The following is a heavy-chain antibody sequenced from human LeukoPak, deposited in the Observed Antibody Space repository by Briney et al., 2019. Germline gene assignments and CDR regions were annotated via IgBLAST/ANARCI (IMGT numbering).Heavy chain of an antibody. J-gene: IGHJ6*03. CDR2: IYTSGST. V-gene: IGHV4-61*02. CDR3: AREYSSSSAYYYYYMDV. CDR1: GGSTSSGSYY. D-gene: IGHD6-6*01. Sequence: PSQTLSLTCTVSGGSTSSGSYYWSWIRQPAGKGLEWIGRIYTSGSTNYNPSLKSRVTISVDTSKNQFSLKLSSVTAADTAVYYCAREYSSSSAYYYYYMDVWGKGTTVTVSS.